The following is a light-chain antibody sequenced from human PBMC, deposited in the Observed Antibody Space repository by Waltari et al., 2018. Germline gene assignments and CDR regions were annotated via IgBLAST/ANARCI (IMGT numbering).Light chain of an antibody. CDR3: SSYTSSSMV. CDR1: SSDVGGYNY. Sequence: QSALTQPASVSGSPGQSITISCTGTSSDVGGYNYVSWYQQHPGKAPKLMVYDVSNRPSRVSNRYACSKSGNTASLTISVLQAEDEADYYCSSYTSSSMVFGGGTKLTVL. V-gene: IGLV2-14*01. CDR2: DVS. J-gene: IGLJ3*02.